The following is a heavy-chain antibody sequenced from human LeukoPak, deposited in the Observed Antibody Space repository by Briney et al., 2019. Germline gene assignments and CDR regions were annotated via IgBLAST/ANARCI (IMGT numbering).Heavy chain of an antibody. CDR1: GGSISSGSYY. CDR2: IYTSGST. J-gene: IGHJ6*03. Sequence: PSETLSLTCTVSGGSISSGSYYWSWIRQPAGKGLEWIGRIYTSGSTNYNPSLKSRVTISVDTSKNQFSLKLSSVTAADTAVYYCARGADSYGFVGVETYYYYYMDVWGKGTTVTVSS. CDR3: ARGADSYGFVGVETYYYYYMDV. D-gene: IGHD5-18*01. V-gene: IGHV4-61*02.